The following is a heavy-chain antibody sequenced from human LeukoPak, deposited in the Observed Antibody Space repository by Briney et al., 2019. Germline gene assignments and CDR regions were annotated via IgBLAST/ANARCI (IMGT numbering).Heavy chain of an antibody. CDR2: ISRSGTST. V-gene: IGHV3-23*01. CDR3: AKDIHGDYGGVDY. J-gene: IGHJ4*02. CDR1: GFTFSSYW. D-gene: IGHD4-17*01. Sequence: GGSLRLSCAASGFTFSSYWMHWVRQAPGKGLEWVSTISRSGTSTDYADSVKGRFTISRDNSENTLYLQMNSLRAEDTALYYCAKDIHGDYGGVDYWGQGTLVTVSS.